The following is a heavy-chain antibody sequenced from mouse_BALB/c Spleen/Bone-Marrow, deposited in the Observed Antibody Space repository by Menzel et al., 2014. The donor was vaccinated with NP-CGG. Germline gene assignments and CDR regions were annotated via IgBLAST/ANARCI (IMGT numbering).Heavy chain of an antibody. D-gene: IGHD4-1*01. CDR2: ISSGGSYT. V-gene: IGHV5-9-3*01. CDR1: RFTFSNYA. CDR3: ARQETWALDY. Sequence: EVKVVESGGGLVKPGGSLKLSCAASRFTFSNYAMSWVRQTPEKRLEWVATISSGGSYTYYPDSVKGRFTISRDNAQNTLYLQMSSLRSEDTAMYFCARQETWALDYWGQGTTLTVSS. J-gene: IGHJ2*01.